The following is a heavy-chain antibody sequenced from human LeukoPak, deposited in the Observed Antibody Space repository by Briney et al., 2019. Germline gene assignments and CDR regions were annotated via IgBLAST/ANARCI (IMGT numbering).Heavy chain of an antibody. CDR1: GFTFDDYA. V-gene: IGHV3-9*01. CDR3: ASYLV. J-gene: IGHJ4*02. D-gene: IGHD3-16*02. Sequence: GRSLRLSCAASGFTFDDYAMHWVRHAPGKGLEWVSGISWNSGSIGYADSVKGRFTISRDNAKNSLYLQMNSLRAEDTALYYCASYLVWGQGTLVTVSS. CDR2: ISWNSGSI.